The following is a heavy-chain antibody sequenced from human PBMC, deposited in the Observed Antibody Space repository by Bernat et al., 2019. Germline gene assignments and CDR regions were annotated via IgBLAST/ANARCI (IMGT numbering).Heavy chain of an antibody. CDR2: VYYSGST. D-gene: IGHD4-17*01. Sequence: QLQLQESGPGLVKPSETLSLTCTVSGGSISSNSYYWGWIRQPPGKGLEWIGSVYYSGSTYYNPSLKSRVTISVDTSKNQFSLKLSSVTAADTAVYYCARRDYGDYYFDYWGQGTLVTVSS. CDR3: ARRDYGDYYFDY. V-gene: IGHV4-39*01. CDR1: GGSISSNSYY. J-gene: IGHJ4*02.